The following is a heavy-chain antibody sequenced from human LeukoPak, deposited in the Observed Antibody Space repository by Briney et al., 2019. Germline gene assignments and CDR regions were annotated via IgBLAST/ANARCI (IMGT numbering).Heavy chain of an antibody. V-gene: IGHV1-46*01. J-gene: IGHJ4*02. D-gene: IGHD2-15*01. CDR1: GYTFTSYY. CDR3: ARAVGSYPLYFDY. CDR2: INPSGGST. Sequence: SVKVSCKASGYTFTSYYMHWVRQAPGQGLEWMGIINPSGGSTSYAQKFQGRVTITADKSTSTAYMELSSLRSEDTAVYYCARAVGSYPLYFDYWGQGTLVTVSS.